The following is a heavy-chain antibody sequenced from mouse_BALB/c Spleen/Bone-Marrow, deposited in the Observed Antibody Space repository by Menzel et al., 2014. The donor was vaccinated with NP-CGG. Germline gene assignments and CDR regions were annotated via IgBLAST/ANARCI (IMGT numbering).Heavy chain of an antibody. Sequence: SGPELVRPGASVKISCKGSGYTFTDYAMHWVKQSHAKSLEWIGVISTYSGNTNYNQKFKGKATMTVDKSSSTAYMELARLTSEDSAIYYCARGSSPYYYAMDYWGQGTSVTVSS. CDR1: GYTFTDYA. J-gene: IGHJ4*01. V-gene: IGHV1-67*01. CDR2: ISTYSGNT. CDR3: ARGSSPYYYAMDY. D-gene: IGHD1-1*01.